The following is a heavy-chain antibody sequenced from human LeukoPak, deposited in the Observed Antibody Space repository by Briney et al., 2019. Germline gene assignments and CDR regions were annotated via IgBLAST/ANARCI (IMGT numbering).Heavy chain of an antibody. V-gene: IGHV4-34*01. D-gene: IGHD4-17*01. CDR3: ARVYGDYPGDWFDP. CDR1: GGSFSGYY. J-gene: IGHJ5*02. CDR2: INHSGST. Sequence: KSSETLSLTCAVYGGSFSGYYWSWIRQPPGKGLEWIGEINHSGSTNYNPSLKSRVTISVDTSRNQFSLKLSSVTAADTAVYYCARVYGDYPGDWFDPWGQGTLVTVSS.